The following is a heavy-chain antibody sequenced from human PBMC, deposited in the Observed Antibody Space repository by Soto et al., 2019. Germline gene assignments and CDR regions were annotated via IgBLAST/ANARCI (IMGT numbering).Heavy chain of an antibody. J-gene: IGHJ6*02. Sequence: GESLKISCKGSGYSFTSYWIGWVRQMLGKGLEWMGIIYPGDSNTRYSPSLQGQVTISVDKSISTAYLQWSSLKATDTAMYYCARHAYDFWSGPMDVWGQGTTVTVSS. CDR2: IYPGDSNT. D-gene: IGHD3-3*01. V-gene: IGHV5-51*01. CDR1: GYSFTSYW. CDR3: ARHAYDFWSGPMDV.